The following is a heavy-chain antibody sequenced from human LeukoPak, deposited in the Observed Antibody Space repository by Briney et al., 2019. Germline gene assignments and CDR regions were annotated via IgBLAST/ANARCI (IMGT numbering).Heavy chain of an antibody. CDR2: IIPIFGTA. CDR3: ARGDRGDYVGWFDP. D-gene: IGHD4-17*01. V-gene: IGHV1-69*05. J-gene: IGHJ5*02. CDR1: GGTFSSHA. Sequence: EASVKVSCKASGGTFSSHAISWVRQAPGQGLEWMGGIIPIFGTANYAQKFQGRVTITTDESTSTAYMELSSLRSEDTAVYYCARGDRGDYVGWFDPWGQGTLVTVSS.